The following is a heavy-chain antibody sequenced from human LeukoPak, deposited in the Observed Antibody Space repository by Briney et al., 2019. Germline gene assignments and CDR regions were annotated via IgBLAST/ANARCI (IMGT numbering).Heavy chain of an antibody. J-gene: IGHJ4*02. CDR3: ARAAGIVVVVAATLDY. V-gene: IGHV1-24*01. CDR2: FDPEDGEA. Sequence: ASVKVSCEVSGYTLTELSTHWVRQAPGKGLEWMGGFDPEDGEAIYAQKFQGRVTITADESTSTVYMELSSLRSDDTAVYYCARAAGIVVVVAATLDYWGQGTLVTVSS. D-gene: IGHD2-15*01. CDR1: GYTLTELS.